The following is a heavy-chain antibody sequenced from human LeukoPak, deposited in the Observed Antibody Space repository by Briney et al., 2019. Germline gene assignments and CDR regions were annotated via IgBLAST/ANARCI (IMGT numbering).Heavy chain of an antibody. V-gene: IGHV4-39*01. CDR2: IYYSGST. Sequence: SETLSLTCTVSGGSISSSSYYWGWIRQPPGKGLEWIVSIYYSGSTYYNPSLKSRVTISVDTSKNQFSLKLSSVTAADTAVYYCARLLLLWFGEFNNWFDPWGQGTLVTVSS. CDR1: GGSISSSSYY. J-gene: IGHJ5*02. CDR3: ARLLLLWFGEFNNWFDP. D-gene: IGHD3-10*01.